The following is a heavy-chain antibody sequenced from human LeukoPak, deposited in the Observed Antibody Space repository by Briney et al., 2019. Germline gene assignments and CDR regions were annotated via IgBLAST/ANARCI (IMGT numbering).Heavy chain of an antibody. CDR2: FDPEDGET. V-gene: IGHV1-24*01. D-gene: IGHD3-22*01. J-gene: IGHJ6*02. CDR3: ASVVTLRTYYYYGMDV. Sequence: LRASVKVSCKVSGYTLTELSMHWVRQAPGKGLEWMGGFDPEDGETIYAQKFQGRVTMTEDTSTDTAYMELSSLRSEDTAVYYCASVVTLRTYYYYGMDVWGQGTTVTVSS. CDR1: GYTLTELS.